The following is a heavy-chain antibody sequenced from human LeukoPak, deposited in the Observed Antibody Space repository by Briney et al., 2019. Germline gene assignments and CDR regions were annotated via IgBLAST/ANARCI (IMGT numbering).Heavy chain of an antibody. J-gene: IGHJ4*02. V-gene: IGHV3-23*01. D-gene: IGHD6-13*01. CDR3: AKDRTGYSSSWLDY. CDR2: ISGSGGST. CDR1: GFTSSSYA. Sequence: PGRSLRLSCAASGFTSSSYAMSWVRQAPGKGLEWVSAISGSGGSTYYADSVKGRFTISRDNSKNTLYLQMNSLRAEDTAVYYCAKDRTGYSSSWLDYWGQGALVTVPS.